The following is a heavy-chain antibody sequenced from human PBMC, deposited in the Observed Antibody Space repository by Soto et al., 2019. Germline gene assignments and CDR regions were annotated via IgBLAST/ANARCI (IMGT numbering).Heavy chain of an antibody. D-gene: IGHD3-22*01. CDR3: AANRGYNYYYGMDV. CDR2: ISGSGGST. CDR1: GFTFSSYA. J-gene: IGHJ6*02. Sequence: GGSLRLSCAASGFTFSSYAMSWVRQAPGKGLEWVSAISGSGGSTYYADSVKGRFTISRDNSKNTLYLQMNSMRAEDKAVYYCAANRGYNYYYGMDVWGQGTTVTVSS. V-gene: IGHV3-23*01.